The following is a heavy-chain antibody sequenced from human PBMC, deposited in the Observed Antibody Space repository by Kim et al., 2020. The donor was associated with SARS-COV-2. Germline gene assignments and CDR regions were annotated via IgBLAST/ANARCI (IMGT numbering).Heavy chain of an antibody. CDR3: ARGANSFSNTKDY. CDR1: GGSISSGDYY. D-gene: IGHD4-4*01. V-gene: IGHV4-30-4*01. J-gene: IGHJ4*02. CDR2: IYYSGST. Sequence: SETLSLTCTVSGGSISSGDYYWSWIRQPPGKGLEWIGYIYYSGSTYYNPSLKSRVTISVDTSKNQFSLKLSSVTAADTAVYYCARGANSFSNTKDYWGQGTLVTVSS.